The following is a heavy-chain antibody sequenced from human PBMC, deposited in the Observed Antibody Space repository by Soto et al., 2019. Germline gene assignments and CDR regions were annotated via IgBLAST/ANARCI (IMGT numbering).Heavy chain of an antibody. D-gene: IGHD3-22*01. CDR3: ARVFKTMSFYYGMDV. CDR2: IYYTGST. CDR1: GGSINSGGYY. V-gene: IGHV4-31*03. Sequence: QVQLQESGPGLVKPSQTLSLICTVSGGSINSGGYYWSWIRQLPGKGLEWIGYIYYTGSTYYNPSLKSRITISVDTSANQFSLKLSSVTAADMAIYFCARVFKTMSFYYGMDVWGQGTAVAVSS. J-gene: IGHJ6*02.